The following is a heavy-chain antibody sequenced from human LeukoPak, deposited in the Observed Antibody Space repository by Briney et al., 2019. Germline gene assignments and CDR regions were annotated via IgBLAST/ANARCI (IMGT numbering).Heavy chain of an antibody. V-gene: IGHV4-39*07. CDR3: ARDLDYYDSSGYQTYYFDY. CDR1: GDSISSHKWW. D-gene: IGHD3-22*01. CDR2: IYYSGST. J-gene: IGHJ4*02. Sequence: SETLSLTCTVSGDSISSHKWWWCWVRQSPGKGLEWIGSIYYSGSTYYNPSLKSRVTISVDTSKNQFSLKLSSVTAADTAVYYCARDLDYYDSSGYQTYYFDYWGQGTLVTVSS.